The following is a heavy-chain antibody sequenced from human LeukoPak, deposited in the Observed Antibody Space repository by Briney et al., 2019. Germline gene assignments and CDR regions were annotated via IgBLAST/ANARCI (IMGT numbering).Heavy chain of an antibody. Sequence: GASVKVSCKASGYTYTTDGISWVRQAPGQGLEWMGWIDTYSGKTNYAQKFQGRVTMTSDTSTSTAYMELRSLRSDDTAVYYCARDRGIAEADSFDPWGQGTLVTVPS. V-gene: IGHV1-18*01. CDR2: IDTYSGKT. CDR1: GYTYTTDG. J-gene: IGHJ5*02. D-gene: IGHD6-13*01. CDR3: ARDRGIAEADSFDP.